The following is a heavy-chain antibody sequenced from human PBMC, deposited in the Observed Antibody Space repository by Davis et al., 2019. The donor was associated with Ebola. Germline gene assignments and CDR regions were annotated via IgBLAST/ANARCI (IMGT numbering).Heavy chain of an antibody. CDR3: TTSWGRYCSSTSCYGGMDV. V-gene: IGHV3-15*01. CDR2: IKSKNDGGTT. CDR1: GFTFSKAW. D-gene: IGHD2-2*01. J-gene: IGHJ6*04. Sequence: GESLKISCAASGFTFSKAWMSWVRQTPGKGLEWVGRIKSKNDGGTTDYAAPVKGRFTISRDDSKNTLYLQMNSLKTEDTAVYYCTTSWGRYCSSTSCYGGMDVWGKGTTVTVSS.